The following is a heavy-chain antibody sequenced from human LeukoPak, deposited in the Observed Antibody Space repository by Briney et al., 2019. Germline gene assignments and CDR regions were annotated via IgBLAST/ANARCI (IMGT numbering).Heavy chain of an antibody. CDR1: GGSISSSSYY. Sequence: SETLSLTCTVSGGSISSSSYYWGWIRQPPGKGLEWIGSIYHSGSTYYNPSLKSRVTISVDTSKNQFSLKLSSVTAADTAVYYCARDPPPRYCSSTSCYPFDYWGQGTLVTVSS. J-gene: IGHJ4*02. CDR3: ARDPPPRYCSSTSCYPFDY. CDR2: IYHSGST. D-gene: IGHD2-2*01. V-gene: IGHV4-39*07.